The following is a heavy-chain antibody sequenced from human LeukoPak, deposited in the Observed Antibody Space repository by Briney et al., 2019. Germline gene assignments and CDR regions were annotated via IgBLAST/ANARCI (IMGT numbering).Heavy chain of an antibody. Sequence: ASVKVSCKASGYTFTSYDINWVRQATGQGLEWMGWMNPNSGNTGYAQKFQGRVTMTRSTSISTAYMELSSLRSEDTAVYYCARDRGYYGSGSLGPWGQGTLVTVSS. CDR2: MNPNSGNT. D-gene: IGHD3-10*01. CDR1: GYTFTSYD. CDR3: ARDRGYYGSGSLGP. V-gene: IGHV1-8*01. J-gene: IGHJ5*02.